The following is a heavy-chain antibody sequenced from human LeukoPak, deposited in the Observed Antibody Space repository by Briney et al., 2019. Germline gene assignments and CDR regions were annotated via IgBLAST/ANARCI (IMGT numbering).Heavy chain of an antibody. D-gene: IGHD3-9*01. Sequence: SGPTLVNPTQTLTLTCTFSGFSLSTSGVGVGWIRQPPGKALEWLALIYWNDDKRYSPSLKSRLTITKDTSKNQVVLTMTNMDPVDTATYYCAHRYHDILTGYWYQGPPSDDAFDIWGQGTMVTVSS. J-gene: IGHJ3*02. CDR1: GFSLSTSGVG. CDR3: AHRYHDILTGYWYQGPPSDDAFDI. CDR2: IYWNDDK. V-gene: IGHV2-5*01.